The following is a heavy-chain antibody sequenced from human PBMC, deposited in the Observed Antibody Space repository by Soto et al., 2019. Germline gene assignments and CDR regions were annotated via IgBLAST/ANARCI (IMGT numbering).Heavy chain of an antibody. CDR2: INPSGGST. V-gene: IGHV1-46*01. J-gene: IGHJ4*02. CDR1: GYTFTSYY. D-gene: IGHD5-12*01. CDR3: ASAGKEMATLYYFAY. Sequence: ASVKVSCKASGYTFTSYYMHWVRQAPGQGLEWMGIINPSGGSTSYAQKFQGRVTMTRDTSTSTVYMELSSLRSEDTAVYYCASAGKEMATLYYFAYWGQGTLVTVSS.